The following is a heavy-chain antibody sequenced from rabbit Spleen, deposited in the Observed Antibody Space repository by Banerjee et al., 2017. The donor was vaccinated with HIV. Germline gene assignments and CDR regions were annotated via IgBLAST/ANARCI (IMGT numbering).Heavy chain of an antibody. CDR2: IDDVDGST. D-gene: IGHD4-2*01. Sequence: QSLEESGGDLVKPGASLTLTCKASGFTISSTYWICWVRQAPGKGLEWIACIDDVDGSTYYASWAKGRFSSSKTSSTTVTLQMTSLTAADTAIYFCARDGGDAGIFVYASMYFNLWGPGTLVTVS. V-gene: IGHV1S40*01. CDR1: GFTISSTYW. CDR3: ARDGGDAGIFVYASMYFNL. J-gene: IGHJ4*01.